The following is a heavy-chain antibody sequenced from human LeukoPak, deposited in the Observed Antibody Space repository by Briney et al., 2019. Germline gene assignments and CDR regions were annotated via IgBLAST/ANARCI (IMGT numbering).Heavy chain of an antibody. D-gene: IGHD2-15*01. CDR2: FDPEDGET. CDR3: ATDGIQSGGSCYGY. J-gene: IGHJ4*02. Sequence: ASVKVSCKVSGYALTELSMHWVRQAPGKGLEWMGGFDPEDGETIYAQQFQGRVTMTEDTSTDTAYMELSSLRSEDTAVYYCATDGIQSGGSCYGYWGQGTLVTVSS. CDR1: GYALTELS. V-gene: IGHV1-24*01.